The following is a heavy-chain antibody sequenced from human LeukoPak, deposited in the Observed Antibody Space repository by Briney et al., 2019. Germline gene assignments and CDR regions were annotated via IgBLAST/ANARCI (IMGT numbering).Heavy chain of an antibody. Sequence: GGSLRLSCAASGFSFSGYSMNWVRQAPGKGLEWVSYISSGGHSIYYSDSVKGRFTISRDNAKDSLYLQMNSLRAEDTAVYYCARGFYGSGLYYFDYWGQGTLVIVSS. V-gene: IGHV3-48*04. J-gene: IGHJ4*02. D-gene: IGHD3-10*01. CDR1: GFSFSGYS. CDR3: ARGFYGSGLYYFDY. CDR2: ISSGGHSI.